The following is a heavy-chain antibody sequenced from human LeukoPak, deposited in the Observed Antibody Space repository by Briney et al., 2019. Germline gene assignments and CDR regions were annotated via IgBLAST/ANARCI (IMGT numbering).Heavy chain of an antibody. Sequence: GGSLRLSCAASGFTVSSNYMSWVRQAPGKGLEWVSVIYSGGSTYYADSVKGRFTISRDNSKNTLYLQMNSLRAEDTAAYYCASRIGRYYDFWSGYLDYWGQGTLVTVSS. V-gene: IGHV3-66*02. D-gene: IGHD3-3*01. CDR2: IYSGGST. J-gene: IGHJ4*02. CDR3: ASRIGRYYDFWSGYLDY. CDR1: GFTVSSNY.